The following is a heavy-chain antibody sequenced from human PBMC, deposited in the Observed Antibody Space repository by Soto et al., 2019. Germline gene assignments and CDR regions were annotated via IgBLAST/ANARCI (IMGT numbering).Heavy chain of an antibody. Sequence: QVQLQQWGAGLLKPSETLSLTCAVYGGSFSGYYWSWIRQPPGKGLEWIGEINHSGSTNYNPSLKSRVTISVDTSKNQFSLKLSSVTAADTAVYYCARGLKTPGPRPNSIAGNHKNPPFARLGGAFDIWGQGTMVTVSS. V-gene: IGHV4-34*01. CDR1: GGSFSGYY. J-gene: IGHJ3*02. CDR2: INHSGST. D-gene: IGHD6-6*01. CDR3: ARGLKTPGPRPNSIAGNHKNPPFARLGGAFDI.